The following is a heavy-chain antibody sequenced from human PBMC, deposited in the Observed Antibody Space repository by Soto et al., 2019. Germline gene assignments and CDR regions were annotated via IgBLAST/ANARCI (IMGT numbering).Heavy chain of an antibody. CDR1: VFTFTVYT. J-gene: IGHJ4*02. D-gene: IGHD3-10*01. CDR2: ISSTTNYI. CDR3: ERESGALTSNFDY. Sequence: GGSLRLSSAASVFTFTVYTMNWVRQAPGKGLDWVSFISSTTNYIYYGDSMNGRFTISRDKAKNSLYLEMNSLRAEDTAVYYCERESGALTSNFDYWGQGTMVTVSS. V-gene: IGHV3-21*06.